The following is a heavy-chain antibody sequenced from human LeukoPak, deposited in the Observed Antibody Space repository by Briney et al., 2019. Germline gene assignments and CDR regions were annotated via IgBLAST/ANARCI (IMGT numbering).Heavy chain of an antibody. D-gene: IGHD3-10*01. J-gene: IGHJ5*02. V-gene: IGHV4-39*07. CDR2: IYYSGIT. Sequence: PSETLSLTCTVSGGSISSSSYYWGWIRQPPGKGLEWIGNIYYSGITYYNPSLKSRVTILVDTSKNQFSLKLSSVTAADTAVYYCARELVGYYYGSGRSNWFDPWGQGTLVTVSS. CDR1: GGSISSSSYY. CDR3: ARELVGYYYGSGRSNWFDP.